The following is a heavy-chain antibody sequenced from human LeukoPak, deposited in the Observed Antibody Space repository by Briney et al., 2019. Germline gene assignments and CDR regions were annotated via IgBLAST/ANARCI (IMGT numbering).Heavy chain of an antibody. CDR3: AGENYYDSSGFDY. CDR2: LYYSGST. D-gene: IGHD3-22*01. Sequence: ATLSLASTVSGGSIHSHYWSWIRPPPGKGLGWSGYLYYSGSTNYNPSLKSRVTISVDTSKIQFSLKLTAVTAADTAVYYCAGENYYDSSGFDYWGQGTRVTVSS. J-gene: IGHJ4*02. CDR1: GGSIHSHY. V-gene: IGHV4-59*11.